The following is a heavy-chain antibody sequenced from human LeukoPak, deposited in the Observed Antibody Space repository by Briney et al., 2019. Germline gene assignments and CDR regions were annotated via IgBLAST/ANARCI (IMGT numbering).Heavy chain of an antibody. CDR1: GGTFSSYA. D-gene: IGHD6-6*01. CDR3: ARKEYSQWREYYFDY. Sequence: GASVKVSCKASGGTFSSYAISWVRQAPGQGLEWMGGIIPIFGTANYAQKFQGRVTITADESTSTAYMELSSLRSEDTAVYYCARKEYSQWREYYFDYWGQGTLVTVSS. CDR2: IIPIFGTA. V-gene: IGHV1-69*13. J-gene: IGHJ4*02.